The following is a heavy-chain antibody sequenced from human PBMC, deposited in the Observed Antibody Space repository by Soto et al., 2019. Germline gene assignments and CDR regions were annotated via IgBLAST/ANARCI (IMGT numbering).Heavy chain of an antibody. V-gene: IGHV1-3*01. CDR2: INAGNGNT. CDR3: ASGGITVAAKWFDT. J-gene: IGHJ5*02. CDR1: GSAFTSYA. Sequence: XSVKVSCNSSGSAFTSYAMNWVRQAPGQRLEWMGWINAGNGNTKYSQKFQGRVTITRDTSASTAYMELSSLRSEDTAVYYCASGGITVAAKWFDTWAQGTLVTVSS. D-gene: IGHD6-19*01.